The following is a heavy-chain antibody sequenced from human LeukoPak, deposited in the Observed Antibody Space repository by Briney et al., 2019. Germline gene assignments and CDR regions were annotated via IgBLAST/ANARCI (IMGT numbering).Heavy chain of an antibody. Sequence: PGGSLRLSCAASGFTVSSYSMNWVRQAPGKGLEWVSSISSSSSYIYYTDSVKGRFTISRDNAKNSLYLQMNSLRAEDTAVYYCARVHDCSRTSCYVAGDYWGQGTLVTVSS. D-gene: IGHD2-2*01. CDR2: ISSSSSYI. V-gene: IGHV3-21*01. CDR1: GFTVSSYS. J-gene: IGHJ4*02. CDR3: ARVHDCSRTSCYVAGDY.